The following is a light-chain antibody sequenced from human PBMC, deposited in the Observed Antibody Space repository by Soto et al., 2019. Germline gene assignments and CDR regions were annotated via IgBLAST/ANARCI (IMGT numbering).Light chain of an antibody. CDR2: GAS. CDR1: ETVNSNY. Sequence: DIVLTQSPGTLSLSPGERATLSCRASETVNSNYLAWYQHKRGQAPRLLIFGASNRATGIPARFSGSGSGTDFTLTINSLEPEDFAVYYCQQRDSWPITFGQGTRLEIK. J-gene: IGKJ5*01. V-gene: IGKV3D-20*02. CDR3: QQRDSWPIT.